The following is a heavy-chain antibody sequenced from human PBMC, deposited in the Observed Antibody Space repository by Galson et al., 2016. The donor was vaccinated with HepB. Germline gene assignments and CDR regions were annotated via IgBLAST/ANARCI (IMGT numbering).Heavy chain of an antibody. Sequence: SETLSLTCSVSGVSISPYYWSWIRQPPGKGLEWIGYIYYSGSTNYNPSLKSRVTISVDTSKNQFSLKLSSVTAADTAMYSCARHPEHYYYYIDVWGKGTTVTVSS. CDR2: IYYSGST. CDR3: ARHPEHYYYYIDV. V-gene: IGHV4-59*01. J-gene: IGHJ6*03. CDR1: GVSISPYY.